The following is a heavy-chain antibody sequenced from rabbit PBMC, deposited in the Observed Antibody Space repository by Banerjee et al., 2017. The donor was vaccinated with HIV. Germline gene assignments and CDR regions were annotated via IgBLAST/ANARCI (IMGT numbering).Heavy chain of an antibody. CDR1: GFDFSSNA. CDR3: ARSTGGTNYRMTL. J-gene: IGHJ4*01. Sequence: QSLEESGGDLVKPGASLTLTCKASGFDFSSNAMCWVRQAPGKGLEWIACIYAGSSSSTYYASWAKGRFTISKTSSTTVTLQMTSLTAADTATYFCARSTGGTNYRMTLWGPGTLVT. D-gene: IGHD4-1*01. V-gene: IGHV1S40*01. CDR2: IYAGSSSST.